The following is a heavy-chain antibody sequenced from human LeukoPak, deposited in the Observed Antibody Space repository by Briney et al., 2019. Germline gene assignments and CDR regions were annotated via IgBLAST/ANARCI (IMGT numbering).Heavy chain of an antibody. D-gene: IGHD6-13*01. V-gene: IGHV3-30*02. J-gene: IGHJ5*02. CDR2: TRYDGSSK. Sequence: GGSLRLSCVVSGFTFSTYGMHWVRQAPGKGLEWVAFTRYDGSSKYYANSVKGRFTISRDNSKNTLYLQMNSLRAEDTAVYYCAREKQQLTNWFDPWGQGTLVTVSS. CDR1: GFTFSTYG. CDR3: AREKQQLTNWFDP.